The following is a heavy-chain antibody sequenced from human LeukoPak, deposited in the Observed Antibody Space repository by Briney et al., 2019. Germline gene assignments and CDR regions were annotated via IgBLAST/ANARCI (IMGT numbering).Heavy chain of an antibody. D-gene: IGHD6-6*01. J-gene: IGHJ4*02. CDR3: ARDGGTQLDYY. Sequence: PSGTLSLTCAVSGGSISSSNWWSWVRQPPGRGLEWIGYIYYSGSTYYNPSLRSRVTISVDTSKNQFSLKLSSVTAADTAVYYCARDGGTQLDYYWGQGTLVTVSS. V-gene: IGHV4-4*02. CDR2: IYYSGST. CDR1: GGSISSSNW.